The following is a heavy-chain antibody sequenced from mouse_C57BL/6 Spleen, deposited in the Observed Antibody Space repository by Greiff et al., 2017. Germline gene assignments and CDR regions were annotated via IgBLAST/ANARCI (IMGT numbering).Heavy chain of an antibody. D-gene: IGHD3-2*02. J-gene: IGHJ4*01. V-gene: IGHV1-47*01. CDR3: ARGSGYPYAMDY. CDR2: FHPYNDDT. CDR1: GYTFTTYP. Sequence: QVQLKESGAELVKPGASVKMSCKTSGYTFTTYPIEWMKQNHGKSLEWIGNFHPYNDDTKYNEKFKGKATLTVEKSSSTVYLELSRLTSDDSAVYYCARGSGYPYAMDYWGQGTSVTVSS.